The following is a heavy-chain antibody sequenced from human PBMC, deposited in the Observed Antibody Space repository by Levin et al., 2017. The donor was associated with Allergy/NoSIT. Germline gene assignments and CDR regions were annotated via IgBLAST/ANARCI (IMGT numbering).Heavy chain of an antibody. CDR3: AREAETLYDFWSGSDY. Sequence: GESLKISCKASGYTFTSYYMHWVRQAPGQGLEWMGIINPSGGSTSYAQKFQGRVTMTRDTSTSTVYMELSSLRFEDTAVYYCAREAETLYDFWSGSDYWGQGTLVTVSS. V-gene: IGHV1-46*01. D-gene: IGHD3-3*01. CDR2: INPSGGST. J-gene: IGHJ4*02. CDR1: GYTFTSYY.